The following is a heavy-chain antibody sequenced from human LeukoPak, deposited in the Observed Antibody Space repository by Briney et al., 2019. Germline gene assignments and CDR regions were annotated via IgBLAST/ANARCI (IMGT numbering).Heavy chain of an antibody. CDR3: ARGATVINHE. V-gene: IGHV3-33*01. CDR1: GFTFSSYG. CDR2: IWYDGSNK. D-gene: IGHD4-23*01. J-gene: IGHJ4*02. Sequence: GRSLRLSCAASGFTFSSYGMHWVRQAPGKGLEWVAIIWYDGSNKYYADSVKGRFTISRDNSNNTLYLQMNSLRAEDTAVYYCARGATVINHEWGQGTLVTVSS.